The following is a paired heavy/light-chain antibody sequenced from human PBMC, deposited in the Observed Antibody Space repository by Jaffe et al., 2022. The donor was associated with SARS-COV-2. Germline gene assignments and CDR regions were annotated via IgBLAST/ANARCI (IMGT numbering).Light chain of an antibody. J-gene: IGKJ1*01. CDR3: QQYYSPPWT. V-gene: IGKV4-1*01. CDR2: WAS. CDR1: QSVLSRSNNRDY. Sequence: DIVMTQSPDSLAVSLGERATINCKSSQSVLSRSNNRDYLAWYQLKPGQSPKLLIFWASTRESGVPGRFSGSGSETDFTLTISSLQAEDVAVYYCQQYYSPPWTFGQGTKVEIK.
Heavy chain of an antibody. D-gene: IGHD3-10*01. V-gene: IGHV4-59*01. CDR3: AKGGGLTYDS. CDR1: GGSFTNYY. CDR2: IHYSGST. Sequence: QVQLQESGPGLVKPSETLSLTCSVSGGSFTNYYWTWIRQPPEKGLEWIGYIHYSGSTNYNPSLKSRVTISLDTSKNQFSLRLNSVTAADTAVYYCAKGGGLTYDSWGQGTLVTVSS. J-gene: IGHJ4*02.